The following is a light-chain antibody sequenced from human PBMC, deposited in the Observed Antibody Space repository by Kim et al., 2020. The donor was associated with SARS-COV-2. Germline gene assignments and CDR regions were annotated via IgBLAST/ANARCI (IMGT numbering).Light chain of an antibody. CDR1: SSDVGGYTY. CDR3: CSYAGSYTWV. V-gene: IGLV2-11*01. Sequence: GQSVTISCTGTSSDVGGYTYVSWYQQHPGKAPKLMVYDVSKRPSGVPDRFSGSKSGNTASLTISGLQADDEADYYCCSYAGSYTWVFGGGTKLTVL. CDR2: DVS. J-gene: IGLJ3*02.